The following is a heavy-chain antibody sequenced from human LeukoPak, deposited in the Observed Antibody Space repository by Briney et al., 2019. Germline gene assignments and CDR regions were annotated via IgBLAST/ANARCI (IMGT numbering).Heavy chain of an antibody. CDR2: IYHSGST. CDR3: ARDRVPAAISL. CDR1: GGSISSGGYY. V-gene: IGHV4-30-2*01. J-gene: IGHJ4*02. D-gene: IGHD2-2*02. Sequence: SQTLSLTCTVSGGSISSGGYYWSWIRQPPGKGLEWIGYIYHSGSTYYNPSLKSRVTISVDRSKNQFSLKLSSVTAADTAVYYCARDRVPAAISLWGQGTLVTVSS.